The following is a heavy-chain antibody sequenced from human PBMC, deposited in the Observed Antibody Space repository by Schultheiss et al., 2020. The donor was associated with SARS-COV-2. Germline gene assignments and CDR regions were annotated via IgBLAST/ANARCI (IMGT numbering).Heavy chain of an antibody. CDR3: ARGPYDFWGGNYGMDV. V-gene: IGHV4-31*03. D-gene: IGHD3-3*01. Sequence: SETLSLTCTVSGGSISSGGYYWSWIRQHPGKGLEWIGYIYYSGSTYYNPSLKSRVTISVDTSKNQFSLKLSSVTAADTAVYYCARGPYDFWGGNYGMDVWGQGTTVTVSS. CDR1: GGSISSGGYY. CDR2: IYYSGST. J-gene: IGHJ6*02.